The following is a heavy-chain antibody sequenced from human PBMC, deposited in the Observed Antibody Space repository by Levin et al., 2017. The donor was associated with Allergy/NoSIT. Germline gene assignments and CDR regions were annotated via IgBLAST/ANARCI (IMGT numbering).Heavy chain of an antibody. CDR2: ISSSSSYI. D-gene: IGHD3-9*01. V-gene: IGHV3-21*01. CDR1: GFTFSSYS. CDR3: ASPRGYFDWLLYS. J-gene: IGHJ5*02. Sequence: GGSLRLSCAASGFTFSSYSMNWVRQAPGKGLEWVSSISSSSSYIYYADSVKGRFTISRDNAKNSLYLQMNSLRAEDTAVYYCASPRGYFDWLLYSWGQGTLVTVSS.